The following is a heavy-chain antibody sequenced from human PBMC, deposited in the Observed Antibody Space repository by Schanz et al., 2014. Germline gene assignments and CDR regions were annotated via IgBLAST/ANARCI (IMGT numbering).Heavy chain of an antibody. D-gene: IGHD2-2*01. CDR3: AKVAPAATYLDS. CDR1: GFTFSDYY. Sequence: VQLVESGGGLAQPGGSLRLSCAASGFTFSDYYMTWIRQAPGKGLEWVSDISDSGDSTHYADSVKGRFTISRDNAKNSLFLQMNSLSAEDTAVYYCAKVAPAATYLDSWGQGTLVTVSS. CDR2: ISDSGDST. V-gene: IGHV3-11*01. J-gene: IGHJ4*02.